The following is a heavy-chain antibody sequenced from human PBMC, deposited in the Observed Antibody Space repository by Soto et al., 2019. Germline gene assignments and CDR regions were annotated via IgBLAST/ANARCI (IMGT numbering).Heavy chain of an antibody. Sequence: GGSLRLSCAASGFTVSSNYMSWVRQAPGKGLEWVSVIYSGGSTYYADSVKGRFTISRDNSKNTLYLQMNSLRAEDTAVYYCARALSRYFNYYYYMDVWGKGTTVTVSS. CDR2: IYSGGST. CDR1: GFTVSSNY. V-gene: IGHV3-66*01. J-gene: IGHJ6*03. D-gene: IGHD3-9*01. CDR3: ARALSRYFNYYYYMDV.